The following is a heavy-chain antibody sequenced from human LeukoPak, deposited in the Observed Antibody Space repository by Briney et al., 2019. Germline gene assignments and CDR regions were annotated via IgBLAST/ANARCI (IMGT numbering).Heavy chain of an antibody. J-gene: IGHJ5*02. D-gene: IGHD2-21*02. CDR1: GFTFRSNA. CDR2: ISNGGGST. Sequence: GGSLRLSCAASGFTFRSNAMSWVRQAPGKGLEWVSAISNGGGSTFYADSVKGRFAISRDNSKNTLYLQMNSLRAEDTAIYYCAKDDRGGGDCYSDLWGQGTLVTVSS. V-gene: IGHV3-23*01. CDR3: AKDDRGGGDCYSDL.